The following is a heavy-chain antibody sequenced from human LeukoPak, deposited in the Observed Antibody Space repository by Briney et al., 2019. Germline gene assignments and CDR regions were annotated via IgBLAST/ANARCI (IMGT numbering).Heavy chain of an antibody. CDR1: GFTFSSYE. Sequence: GGSLRLSCAASGFTFSSYEMNWVRRAPGKGLEWVSYISSSGSTIYYADSVKGRFTVYRDNSKNTLYLQMNSLRVGDTALYYCAKDPNGDYVGAFDSWGQGTMVTVSS. CDR3: AKDPNGDYVGAFDS. D-gene: IGHD4-17*01. CDR2: ISSSGSTI. V-gene: IGHV3-48*03. J-gene: IGHJ3*01.